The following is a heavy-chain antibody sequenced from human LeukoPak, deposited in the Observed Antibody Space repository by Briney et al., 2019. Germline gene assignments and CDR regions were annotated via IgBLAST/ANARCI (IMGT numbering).Heavy chain of an antibody. Sequence: GGSLRLSCAASGFTFSSYSMNWVRQAPGKGLEWVSSISSSSSYIYYADSVKGRFTISRDNAKNSLYLQMNSLRAEDTAVYYCARAVELGDWFDPWGQGTLVTVSS. CDR1: GFTFSSYS. D-gene: IGHD3-3*02. V-gene: IGHV3-21*01. CDR3: ARAVELGDWFDP. J-gene: IGHJ5*02. CDR2: ISSSSSYI.